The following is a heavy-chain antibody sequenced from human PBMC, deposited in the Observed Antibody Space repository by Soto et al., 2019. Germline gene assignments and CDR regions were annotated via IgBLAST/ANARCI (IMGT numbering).Heavy chain of an antibody. CDR2: INHSGST. CDR1: GGSFSGYY. V-gene: IGHV4-34*01. CDR3: TKKKIPALFTW. Sequence: PSETLSLTCAVYGGSFSGYYWTWIRQPPGTGLEWIGEINHSGSTNYNPSLKSRVTISVDTSKNQFSLKLTSVTAADTAVYYCTKKKIPALFTWGGQEPRAPVS. D-gene: IGHD2-21*01. J-gene: IGHJ4*02.